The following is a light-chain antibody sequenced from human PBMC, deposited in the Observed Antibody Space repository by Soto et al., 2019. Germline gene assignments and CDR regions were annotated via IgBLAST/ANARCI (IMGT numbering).Light chain of an antibody. CDR1: QGISSY. J-gene: IGKJ5*01. V-gene: IGKV1-9*01. CDR2: AAS. CDR3: QQLNSYPSIT. Sequence: DIQLTQSPSFLCASVGDRVTITCRASQGISSYLAWYQQKPGKAPKLVIYAASTLQSGVPSRFSGSGSGTEFTLTISSLQPEDFATYYCQQLNSYPSITFGQGTRLEIK.